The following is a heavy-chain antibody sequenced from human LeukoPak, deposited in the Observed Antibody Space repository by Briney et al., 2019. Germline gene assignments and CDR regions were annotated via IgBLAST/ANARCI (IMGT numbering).Heavy chain of an antibody. CDR2: ISGSGGST. J-gene: IGHJ6*02. V-gene: IGHV3-23*01. Sequence: GGSLRLSCVASGFTFSNYWLSWVRQAPGKGLEWVSAISGSGGSTYYADSVRGRFTISRDNSKNTLYLQMNSLRAEDTAVYYCVKVSLHISYYYYGMDVWGQGTTLTVSS. CDR3: VKVSLHISYYYYGMDV. CDR1: GFTFSNYW. D-gene: IGHD4-11*01.